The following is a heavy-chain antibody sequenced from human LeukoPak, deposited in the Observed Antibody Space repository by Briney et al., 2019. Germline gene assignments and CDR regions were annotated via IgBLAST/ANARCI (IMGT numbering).Heavy chain of an antibody. CDR3: ARGVDPWPWFFDL. CDR1: GYTFTSYG. J-gene: IGHJ2*01. Sequence: ASVKVSCKASGYTFTSYGILWVRQAPGQGLEWMGWISPYNGKTNYAQKFRGRVTMTTDTSTTTAYMEPRSLMSDDTAVYYCARGVDPWPWFFDLWGRGTLVTVSS. V-gene: IGHV1-18*01. CDR2: ISPYNGKT.